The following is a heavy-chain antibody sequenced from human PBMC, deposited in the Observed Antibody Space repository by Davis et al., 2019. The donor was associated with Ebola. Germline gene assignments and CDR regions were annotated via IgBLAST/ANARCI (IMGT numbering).Heavy chain of an antibody. J-gene: IGHJ4*02. V-gene: IGHV4-34*01. CDR2: INHSGST. CDR1: GGSFSGYY. CDR3: ARTSTMIVVHIDY. D-gene: IGHD3-22*01. Sequence: MPSETLSLTCAVYGGSFSGYYWTLIRQPPGKGLEWIGEINHSGSTNSNPSLKSRVTISVDTSKTQFSLRLTSVTAADTAVYYCARTSTMIVVHIDYWGQGTLVTVSS.